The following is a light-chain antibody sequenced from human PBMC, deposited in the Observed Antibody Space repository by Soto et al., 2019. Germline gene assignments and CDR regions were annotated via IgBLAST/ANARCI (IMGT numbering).Light chain of an antibody. CDR1: SSDVGNYNY. CDR3: SSYTSSTSLYV. CDR2: DVS. Sequence: QPVLTQPASVSGSPGQSITISCTGASSDVGNYNYVSWYQQHPGKAPKLIIYDVSYRPSGVSNRFSGSKSGSTASLTISGLQAEDEADYYCSSYTSSTSLYVFGSGTKLTVL. V-gene: IGLV2-14*03. J-gene: IGLJ1*01.